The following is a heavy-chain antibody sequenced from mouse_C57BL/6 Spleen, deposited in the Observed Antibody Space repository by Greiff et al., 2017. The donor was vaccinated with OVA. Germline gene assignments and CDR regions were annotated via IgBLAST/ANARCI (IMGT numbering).Heavy chain of an antibody. V-gene: IGHV1-74*01. D-gene: IGHD3-3*01. J-gene: IGHJ4*01. CDR2: IHPSDSDT. CDR3: AIRGTLEENAMDY. CDR1: GYTFTSYW. Sequence: VKLQQPGAELVKPGASVKVSCKASGYTFTSYWMHWVKQRPGQGLEWIGRIHPSDSDTNYNQKFKGKATLTVDKSSSTAYMQLISLTSEESAVCYCAIRGTLEENAMDYWGQGTSVTVSS.